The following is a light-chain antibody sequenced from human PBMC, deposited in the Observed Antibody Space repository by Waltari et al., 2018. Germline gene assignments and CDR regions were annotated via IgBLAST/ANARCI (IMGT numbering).Light chain of an antibody. Sequence: QSALIQPPSVSGSPGQSVAIYCTGTSSDICSYNFVSWYQQFPGTAPKLLIYEVTNRPSGVPVRFSGSKSGYTASLAISGLQPEDEADYYCSSYTTSSTVIFGGGTKLTVL. J-gene: IGLJ2*01. V-gene: IGLV2-18*02. CDR3: SSYTTSSTVI. CDR1: SSDICSYNF. CDR2: EVT.